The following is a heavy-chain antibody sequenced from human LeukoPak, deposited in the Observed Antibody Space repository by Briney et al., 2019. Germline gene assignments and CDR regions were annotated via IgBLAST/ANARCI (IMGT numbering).Heavy chain of an antibody. Sequence: SETLSLTCTVSGGSISSYYWSWIRQPPGKGLEWIGYIYYSGSTNYNPSLKSRVTISVDTSKDQFSLKLSSVTAADTAVYYCARGLDSSGYYEALNAFDILGQGTMVTVSS. CDR2: IYYSGST. V-gene: IGHV4-59*01. CDR3: ARGLDSSGYYEALNAFDI. J-gene: IGHJ3*02. CDR1: GGSISSYY. D-gene: IGHD3-22*01.